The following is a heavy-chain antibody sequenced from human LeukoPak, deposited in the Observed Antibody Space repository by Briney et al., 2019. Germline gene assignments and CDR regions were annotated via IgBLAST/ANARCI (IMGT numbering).Heavy chain of an antibody. V-gene: IGHV3-48*03. CDR3: ARGRGGISVAATSAFDI. CDR2: ISSSGSTI. D-gene: IGHD6-19*01. J-gene: IGHJ3*02. Sequence: PGRSLRLSCAASGFTFSTYEMNWVRQAQGKGLEWVSYISSSGSTIYYADSVKGGFTISRDNAKNSLYLQMTSLRAEDTAVYYCARGRGGISVAATSAFDIWGQGTMVTVSS. CDR1: GFTFSTYE.